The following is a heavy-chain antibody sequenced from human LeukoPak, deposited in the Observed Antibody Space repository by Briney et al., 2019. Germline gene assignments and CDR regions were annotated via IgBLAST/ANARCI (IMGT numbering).Heavy chain of an antibody. Sequence: SETLSLTCTVSGGSISSSSYYWGWIRQPPGKRLEWIGSIYYSGSTYYNPSLKSRVTISVDTSKNQFSLKLSSVTAADTAVYYCARARNYDILTGSDYWGQGTLVTVSS. D-gene: IGHD3-9*01. CDR3: ARARNYDILTGSDY. J-gene: IGHJ4*02. V-gene: IGHV4-39*07. CDR2: IYYSGST. CDR1: GGSISSSSYY.